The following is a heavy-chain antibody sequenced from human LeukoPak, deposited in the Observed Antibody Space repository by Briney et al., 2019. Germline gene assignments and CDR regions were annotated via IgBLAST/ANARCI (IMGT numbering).Heavy chain of an antibody. J-gene: IGHJ4*02. CDR3: AKDRAPIGMIVSDFDY. D-gene: IGHD3-22*01. V-gene: IGHV3-23*01. CDR2: ISGGDDTT. CDR1: GFIFSNYA. Sequence: GGSLRLSCAASGFIFSNYAMTWVRQGPGKGLEWVSSISGGDDTTAYGDSVKGRFTISRDNSNNTVYLQMDSLRVDDTAVYYCAKDRAPIGMIVSDFDYWGQGTLVTVSS.